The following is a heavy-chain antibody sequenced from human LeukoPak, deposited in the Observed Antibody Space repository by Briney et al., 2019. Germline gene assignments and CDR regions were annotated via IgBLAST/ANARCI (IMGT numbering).Heavy chain of an antibody. CDR3: ARMDLDGGDSIGFDS. V-gene: IGHV1-2*02. CDR2: INPNIGDA. CDR1: GYTFTGFF. J-gene: IGHJ5*01. Sequence: VASVKVSCKASGYTFTGFFMHWVRQAPGQGLEWMGWINPNIGDAYYAQKFQGRVTMTRDRSINTAYMELSRLTFDDTAVYYCARMDLDGGDSIGFDSWGQGTLVTVSS. D-gene: IGHD2-21*02.